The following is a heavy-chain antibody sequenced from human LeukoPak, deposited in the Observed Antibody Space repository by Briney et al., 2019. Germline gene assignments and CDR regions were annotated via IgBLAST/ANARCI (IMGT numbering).Heavy chain of an antibody. Sequence: SCKASGYTFTGYYMHWVRQAPGKGLEWVAVISYDGSNKYYADSVKGRFTISRDNSKNTLYLQMNSLRAEDTAVYYCASIAVAGSHFDYWGQGTLVTVSS. CDR1: GYTFTGYY. CDR3: ASIAVAGSHFDY. CDR2: ISYDGSNK. V-gene: IGHV3-30-3*01. J-gene: IGHJ4*02. D-gene: IGHD6-19*01.